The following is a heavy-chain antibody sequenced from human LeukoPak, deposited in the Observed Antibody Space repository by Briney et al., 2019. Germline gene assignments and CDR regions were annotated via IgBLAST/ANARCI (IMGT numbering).Heavy chain of an antibody. V-gene: IGHV4-34*01. J-gene: IGHJ4*02. CDR3: ARAHLLRLGPPLDY. D-gene: IGHD3-16*01. CDR1: GGSFSGYY. Sequence: SETLSLTCAVYGGSFSGYYWSWIRQPPGKGLEWIGEINHDGSTNYNPFLKSRVTISVDTSKNQFSLKLSSVTVADTAVYYCARAHLLRLGPPLDYWGQGILVTVSS. CDR2: INHDGST.